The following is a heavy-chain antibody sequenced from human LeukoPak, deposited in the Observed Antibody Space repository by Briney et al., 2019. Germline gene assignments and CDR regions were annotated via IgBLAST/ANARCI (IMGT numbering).Heavy chain of an antibody. Sequence: GGSPRLSCAASGFSFSNSWMSWVRQAPERGLECVANIKSDGSQKDYVDSVKGRFTVSRDNAKNSAYLEMNSLRAEDTAVYYCARLREIPVFGVVTKSTSYFDYRGQGTLVTVSS. CDR2: IKSDGSQK. CDR1: GFSFSNSW. J-gene: IGHJ4*02. V-gene: IGHV3-7*01. D-gene: IGHD3-3*01. CDR3: ARLREIPVFGVVTKSTSYFDY.